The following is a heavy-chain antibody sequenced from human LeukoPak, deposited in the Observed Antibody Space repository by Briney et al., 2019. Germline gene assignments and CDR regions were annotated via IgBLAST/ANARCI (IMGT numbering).Heavy chain of an antibody. CDR1: GFTFSSFG. CDR2: ISYDGSYK. J-gene: IGHJ4*02. V-gene: IGHV3-30*18. Sequence: PGRSLRLSCAASGFTFSSFGVHWVRQAPGKGLEWVAAISYDGSYKYYADSVKGRFTISRDNLKNTLYLQMNSLRAEDTAVYYCAKDLLGYCSSSSCYKADSWGQGILLTVSS. D-gene: IGHD2-2*02. CDR3: AKDLLGYCSSSSCYKADS.